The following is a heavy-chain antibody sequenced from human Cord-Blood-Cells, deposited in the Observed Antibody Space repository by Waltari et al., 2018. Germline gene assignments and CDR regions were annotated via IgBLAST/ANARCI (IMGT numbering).Heavy chain of an antibody. CDR2: ISYDGSNK. J-gene: IGHJ3*02. CDR1: GLTFSSYV. V-gene: IGHV3-30-3*01. CDR3: ARGNWDDAFDI. D-gene: IGHD7-27*01. Sequence: QVQLVESGGGVVQPGRSLRLSCAASGLTFSSYVMHWVRQAPGKGLEWVAVISYDGSNKYYADSVKGRFTISRDNSKNTLYLQMNSLRAEDTAVYYCARGNWDDAFDIWGQGTMVTVSS.